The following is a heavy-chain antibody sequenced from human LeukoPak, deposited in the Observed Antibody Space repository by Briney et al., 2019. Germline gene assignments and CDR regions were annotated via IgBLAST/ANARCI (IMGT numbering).Heavy chain of an antibody. Sequence: AAVKASCKASGYTFTYYEINWVRQASGQGLEWMGWTNPSSRNRAYAPKFEGRVTMTTDTSTSTAYMELRSLTSEDTAVYYCARNPSRSDTYFDLWGQGTLVTISS. CDR3: ARNPSRSDTYFDL. D-gene: IGHD5-18*01. J-gene: IGHJ4*02. CDR1: GYTFTYYE. V-gene: IGHV1-8*01. CDR2: TNPSSRNR.